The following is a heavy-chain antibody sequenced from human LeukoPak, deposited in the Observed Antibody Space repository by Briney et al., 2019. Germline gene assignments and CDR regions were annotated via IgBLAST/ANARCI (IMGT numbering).Heavy chain of an antibody. Sequence: SETLSLTCAVYGGSFSGYYWSWIRQPPGKGLEWIGEINHSGSTNYNPSLKSRVTISVDTSKNQFSLKLSSVTAADTAVYYCARDYYDSSSGFDPWGQGTLVTVSS. CDR3: ARDYYDSSSGFDP. D-gene: IGHD3-22*01. V-gene: IGHV4-34*01. CDR1: GGSFSGYY. CDR2: INHSGST. J-gene: IGHJ5*02.